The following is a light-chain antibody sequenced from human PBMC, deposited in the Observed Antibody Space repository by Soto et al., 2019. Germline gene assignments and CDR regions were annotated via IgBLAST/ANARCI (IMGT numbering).Light chain of an antibody. CDR3: QHFKGYPRT. Sequence: DIQLTQSPSSLSLSAGEGVTITCRASQGIAGSLAWYQQKPGKPPKLLIYAESTLQSGVPSRFSGSGSGTRGTLTISSLQPEDFAPYYCQHFKGYPRTFGGGTKVDVK. V-gene: IGKV1-9*01. CDR1: QGIAGS. J-gene: IGKJ4*01. CDR2: AES.